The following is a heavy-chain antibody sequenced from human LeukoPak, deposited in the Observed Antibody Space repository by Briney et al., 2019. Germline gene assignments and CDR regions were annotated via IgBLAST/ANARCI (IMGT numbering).Heavy chain of an antibody. CDR1: GYIFTRYH. D-gene: IGHD2-21*02. V-gene: IGHV1-46*01. Sequence: ASVKVSCKASGYIFTRYHIHWVRQAPGQGLEWMGIINPSGGSTSYAQKFQGRVTMTRDMSTSTVYMELSSLRSEDAAVYYCARDTYYRVVTAPDYWGQGTLVTVSS. CDR2: INPSGGST. CDR3: ARDTYYRVVTAPDY. J-gene: IGHJ4*02.